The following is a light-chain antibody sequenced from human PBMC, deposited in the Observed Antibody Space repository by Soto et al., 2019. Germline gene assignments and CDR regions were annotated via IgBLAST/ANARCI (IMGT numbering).Light chain of an antibody. CDR2: TAS. V-gene: IGKV3-11*01. Sequence: ETLLTQSPVTLSLSPGERATLSCRASQSVSSYLAWYQQKPGQAPRLLIHTASNRATAVPARFSGSGSGTDFTLTISSLEPEDSAVYYCQQRSDWTYTFGQGTKVDIK. CDR3: QQRSDWTYT. CDR1: QSVSSY. J-gene: IGKJ2*01.